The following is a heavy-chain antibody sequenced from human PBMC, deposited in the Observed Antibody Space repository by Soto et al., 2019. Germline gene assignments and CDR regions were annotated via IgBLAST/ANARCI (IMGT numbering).Heavy chain of an antibody. CDR2: ISGSGGST. D-gene: IGHD5-18*01. CDR3: AKDPLKSAQLWLQGYYYYGMDV. Sequence: EVQLLESGGGLVQPGGSLRLSCAASGFTFSSYAMSWVRQAPGKGLEWVSAISGSGGSTYYADSVKGRFTISRDNSKNTLYLQMNSLRAEDTAVYYCAKDPLKSAQLWLQGYYYYGMDVWGQGTTVTVSS. CDR1: GFTFSSYA. J-gene: IGHJ6*02. V-gene: IGHV3-23*01.